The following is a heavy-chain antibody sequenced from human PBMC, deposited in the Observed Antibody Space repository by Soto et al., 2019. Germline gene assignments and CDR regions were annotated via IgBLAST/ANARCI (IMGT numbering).Heavy chain of an antibody. J-gene: IGHJ4*02. D-gene: IGHD2-21*02. CDR1: GYTFTGYY. CDR3: ARVIAYCGGYCYSLGDY. CDR2: INPNSGGT. V-gene: IGHV1-2*05. Sequence: QVQLVQSGAEVKKPGASVKVSCKAAGYTFTGYYMHWVRQAPGQGLAWMGGINPNSGGTNYAQKFQGRVTMTRDTSIRTAYMELSRLRSDDTVVYYCARVIAYCGGYCYSLGDYWGQGTLVTVSS.